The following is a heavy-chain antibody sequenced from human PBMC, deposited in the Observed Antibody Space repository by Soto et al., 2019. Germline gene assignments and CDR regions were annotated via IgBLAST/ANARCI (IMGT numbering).Heavy chain of an antibody. CDR1: GGSISSSSYY. V-gene: IGHV4-39*02. Sequence: QLQLQESGPGLLKPSETLSLTCTVSGGSISSSSYYWGWIRQPPGKGLGWIGSVYYTGSTSYNPSLKSRVTISVDTSKNHFSLKLSPVTAAETAVYYCARRSQLGSYCYCYLDVWGQGATVTVCS. J-gene: IGHJ6*03. CDR2: VYYTGST. D-gene: IGHD6-13*01. CDR3: ARRSQLGSYCYCYLDV.